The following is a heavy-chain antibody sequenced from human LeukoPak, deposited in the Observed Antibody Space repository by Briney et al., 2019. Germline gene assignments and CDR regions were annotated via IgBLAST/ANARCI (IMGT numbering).Heavy chain of an antibody. CDR3: ARHAMYTSGWFDY. Sequence: SETLSLTCSVSGGSITNYYWSWFRQPPGKGLEWIGYIYYTGSTTYNPSLKSRVTISVDTSTNQFSLKLNSVSAADTAVYHCARHAMYTSGWFDYWGQGTLVTVSS. CDR1: GGSITNYY. CDR2: IYYTGST. V-gene: IGHV4-59*08. J-gene: IGHJ4*02. D-gene: IGHD6-19*01.